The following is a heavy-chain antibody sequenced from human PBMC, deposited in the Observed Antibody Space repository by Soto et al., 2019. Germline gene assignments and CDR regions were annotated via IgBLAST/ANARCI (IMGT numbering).Heavy chain of an antibody. CDR2: IYHSGST. CDR3: ARRGPGTYFDY. D-gene: IGHD6-13*01. CDR1: GGSISSGGYS. J-gene: IGHJ4*02. V-gene: IGHV4-30-2*01. Sequence: PSETLSLTCTVSGGSISSGGYSWSWIRQPPGKGLEWIGYIYHSGSTYYNPSLKSRVTISVDRSKNQFSLKLSSVTAEDTAVYYCARRGPGTYFDYWGQGTLVTVSS.